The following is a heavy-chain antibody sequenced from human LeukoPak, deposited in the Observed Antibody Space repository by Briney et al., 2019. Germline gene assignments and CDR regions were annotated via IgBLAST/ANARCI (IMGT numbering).Heavy chain of an antibody. J-gene: IGHJ2*01. D-gene: IGHD2-2*02. CDR1: GGSISSSSYY. CDR3: ARRAPNYCSSTSCYNWYFDL. V-gene: IGHV4-39*01. Sequence: SETLSLTCTVSGGSISSSSYYWGWIRQPPGKGLEWIGRIYYSGSPYYNPSLKSRVTISVDTSKNQFSLKLSSVTAADTAVYYCARRAPNYCSSTSCYNWYFDLWGRGTLVTVSS. CDR2: IYYSGSP.